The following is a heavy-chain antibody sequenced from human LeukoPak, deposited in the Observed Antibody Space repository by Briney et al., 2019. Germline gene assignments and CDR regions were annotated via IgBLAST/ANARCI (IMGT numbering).Heavy chain of an antibody. V-gene: IGHV1-69*13. CDR1: GGTFSSYA. D-gene: IGHD6-19*01. J-gene: IGHJ3*02. CDR3: ARDRAVAGPVDAFDI. Sequence: SAKVSCKASGGTFSSYAISWVRQAPGQGLEWMGGIIPIFGTANYAQKFQGRVTITADESTSTAYMELSSLRSEDTAVYYCARDRAVAGPVDAFDIWGQGTMVTVSS. CDR2: IIPIFGTA.